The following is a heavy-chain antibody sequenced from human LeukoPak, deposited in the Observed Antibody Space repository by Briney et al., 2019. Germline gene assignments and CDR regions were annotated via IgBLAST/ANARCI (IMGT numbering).Heavy chain of an antibody. D-gene: IGHD6-13*01. Sequence: SETQSLTCAVYGGSFSGYYWSWIRQPPGKGLEWIGEINHSGSTNYNPSLKSRVTISVDTSKNQFSLKLSSVTAADTAVYYCARARPRYSSSWYGRGNWFDPWGQGTLVTVSS. V-gene: IGHV4-34*01. CDR1: GGSFSGYY. J-gene: IGHJ5*02. CDR3: ARARPRYSSSWYGRGNWFDP. CDR2: INHSGST.